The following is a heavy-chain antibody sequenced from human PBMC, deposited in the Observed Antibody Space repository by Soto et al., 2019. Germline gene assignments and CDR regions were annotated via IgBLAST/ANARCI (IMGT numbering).Heavy chain of an antibody. CDR3: ARDRLEKPVLRYEVDFRWVYYFFGLDV. D-gene: IGHD3-9*01. Sequence: ASVKVSCKASGYTFTSYYMHWVRQAPGQGLEWMGIINPSGGSTSYAQKFQCRVTMTRDTSTSTVYMELRRLRSEDTAVYYCARDRLEKPVLRYEVDFRWVYYFFGLDVWGQGTTVSVPS. CDR2: INPSGGST. V-gene: IGHV1-46*01. J-gene: IGHJ6*02. CDR1: GYTFTSYY.